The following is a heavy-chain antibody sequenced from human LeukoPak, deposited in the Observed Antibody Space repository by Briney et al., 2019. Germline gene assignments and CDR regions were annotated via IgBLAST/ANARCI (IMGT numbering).Heavy chain of an antibody. CDR2: ISAYNGNT. Sequence: ASVKVSYKASGYTFTSYGISWVRQAPGQGLEWMGWISAYNGNTNYAQKLQGRVTMTTDTSTSTAYMELRSLRSDDTAVYYCARDRSSGWYGPFGYWGQGTLVTVSS. CDR1: GYTFTSYG. D-gene: IGHD6-19*01. V-gene: IGHV1-18*04. J-gene: IGHJ4*02. CDR3: ARDRSSGWYGPFGY.